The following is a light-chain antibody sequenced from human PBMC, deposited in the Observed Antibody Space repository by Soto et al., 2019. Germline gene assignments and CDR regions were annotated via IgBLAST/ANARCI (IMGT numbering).Light chain of an antibody. CDR2: GAS. V-gene: IGKV3-20*01. CDR1: QSVSSNN. Sequence: EIVLTQSPGTLSLSPGERATLSCRASQSVSSNNLAWYQQRPGQAPRVVIYGASTRATVIPGRLTGSGSGPDFTVTISRLEPEEFAVYYCPQYGSSSFTFGPGTKVAIK. CDR3: PQYGSSSFT. J-gene: IGKJ3*01.